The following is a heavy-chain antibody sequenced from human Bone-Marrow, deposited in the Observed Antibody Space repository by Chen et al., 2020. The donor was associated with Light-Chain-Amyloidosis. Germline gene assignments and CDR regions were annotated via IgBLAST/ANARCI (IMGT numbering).Heavy chain of an antibody. J-gene: IGHJ4*02. CDR3: ARAREPGATYFDS. CDR1: GFSFSDYF. CDR2: ISSDGNNR. V-gene: IGHV3-30*04. D-gene: IGHD1-26*01. Sequence: SGFSFSDYFIHWVRQAPGRGMEWVAVISSDGNNRYYADSVKGRFTISRDNYKNTLYLQMNSLRIEDTAVYYCARAREPGATYFDSWGQGSLATVSS.